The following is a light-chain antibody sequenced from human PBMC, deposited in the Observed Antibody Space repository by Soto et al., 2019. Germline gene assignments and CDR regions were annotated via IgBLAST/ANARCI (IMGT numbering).Light chain of an antibody. CDR2: GNT. CDR3: SSYGGNKYVL. CDR1: SSNIGAGYD. J-gene: IGLJ3*02. V-gene: IGLV1-40*01. Sequence: QSVLTQPPSVSGAPGQRVTISCTGSSSNIGAGYDVHWYQQLPGTAPKLLIYGNTNRPSGVPDRFSGSRSGTSASLAITGLQAEDEADYYCSSYGGNKYVLFGGGTKLTVL.